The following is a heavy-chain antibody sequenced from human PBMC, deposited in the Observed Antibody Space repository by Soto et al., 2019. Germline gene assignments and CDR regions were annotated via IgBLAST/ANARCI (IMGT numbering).Heavy chain of an antibody. D-gene: IGHD2-21*02. J-gene: IGHJ5*02. CDR2: VYHTGDT. CDR3: AREIVTAGGNNYFDP. V-gene: IGHV4-4*02. CDR1: GGTVASSHW. Sequence: SETLSLTCGVSGGTVASSHWWSWVRQSPSRGLEWIGNVYHTGDTNFNPSLQSRVTFSVDKSNNQFSLRLTSLTAADMAVYFCAREIVTAGGNNYFDPWGPGTLVTVSS.